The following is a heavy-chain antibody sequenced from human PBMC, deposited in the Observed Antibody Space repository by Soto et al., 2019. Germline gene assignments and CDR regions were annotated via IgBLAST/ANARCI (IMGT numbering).Heavy chain of an antibody. Sequence: GESLKISCKGSGYSFTSYWISWVRQMPGKGLEWMGRIDPSDSYTNYSPSFQGHVTISADKSISTAYLQWSSLKASETAMYYCERISNVNTYYYYGMDVWGQGTTVTVSS. D-gene: IGHD5-18*01. CDR3: ERISNVNTYYYYGMDV. CDR1: GYSFTSYW. CDR2: IDPSDSYT. V-gene: IGHV5-10-1*01. J-gene: IGHJ6*02.